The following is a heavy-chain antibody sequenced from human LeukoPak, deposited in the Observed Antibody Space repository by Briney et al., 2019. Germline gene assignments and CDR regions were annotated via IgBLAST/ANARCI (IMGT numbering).Heavy chain of an antibody. CDR2: IISIFGTA. J-gene: IGHJ4*02. CDR3: ARSPILTGYLPPPRFDY. V-gene: IGHV1-69*01. Sequence: SVKVSCKASGGIFSSYAISWVRRAPGQELEWMGGIISIFGTANYAQKFQGRVTITPDESTSTPYIELSSLRSEDTAVYYCARSPILTGYLPPPRFDYWGQGTLVTVSS. CDR1: GGIFSSYA. D-gene: IGHD3-9*01.